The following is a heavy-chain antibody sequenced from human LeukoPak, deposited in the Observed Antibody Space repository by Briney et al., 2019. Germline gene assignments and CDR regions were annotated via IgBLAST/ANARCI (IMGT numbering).Heavy chain of an antibody. V-gene: IGHV4-34*01. J-gene: IGHJ6*02. CDR1: GGSFSGYY. CDR3: ARGRSLPYYYYYGMDV. Sequence: PSETLSLTCAVYGGSFSGYYWSWIRQPPGKGLEWIGEINHSGSTNYNPSLKSRVTISVDMSKNQFSLKLSSVTAADTAVYYCARGRSLPYYYYYGMDVWGQGTTVTVSS. CDR2: INHSGST.